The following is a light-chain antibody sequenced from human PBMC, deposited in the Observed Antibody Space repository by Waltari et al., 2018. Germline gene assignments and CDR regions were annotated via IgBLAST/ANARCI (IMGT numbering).Light chain of an antibody. V-gene: IGKV3-20*01. Sequence: IALTQSPGTLSLSPRDSAHLPCRASQSGSRTLAWYQQKPGQAPKLLIYSASIRATGIPDRFTGSGSGTDFSLTISSLEPEDFAIYFCQHYVRLPGTFGQGTKVEIK. CDR3: QHYVRLPGT. J-gene: IGKJ1*01. CDR2: SAS. CDR1: QSGSRT.